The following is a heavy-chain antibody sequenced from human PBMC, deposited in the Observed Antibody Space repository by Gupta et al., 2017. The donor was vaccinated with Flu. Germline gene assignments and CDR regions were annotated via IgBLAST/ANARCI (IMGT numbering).Heavy chain of an antibody. V-gene: IGHV3-30*18. J-gene: IGHJ6*02. CDR3: AKDWKWNDNNYGMNV. CDR2: ISYDGNKR. D-gene: IGHD5-24*01. CDR1: GFSFRNYG. Sequence: QEQVVESGGGVVQPGRSLRLSCAACGFSFRNYGMHWVRQTPGKGLAWVAGISYDGNKRDYADSVKGRFTISRDNSKNTLYLQMNSLKTEDTAVYYCAKDWKWNDNNYGMNVWGQGTTVTVSS.